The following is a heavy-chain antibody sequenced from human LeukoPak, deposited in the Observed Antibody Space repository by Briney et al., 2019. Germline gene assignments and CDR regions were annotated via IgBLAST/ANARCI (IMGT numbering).Heavy chain of an antibody. Sequence: SETLSLTCSVSGGSISSSSHYWGWIRQSPGKGLEWIGSIYYSGNTYYNPSLKSRLTISVDTSKNQFSLKLRSVTAADTAVYYCARQKITTSDYWGQGKMVTVSS. CDR3: ARQKITTSDY. CDR2: IYYSGNT. V-gene: IGHV4-39*01. D-gene: IGHD3-22*01. J-gene: IGHJ4*02. CDR1: GGSISSSSHY.